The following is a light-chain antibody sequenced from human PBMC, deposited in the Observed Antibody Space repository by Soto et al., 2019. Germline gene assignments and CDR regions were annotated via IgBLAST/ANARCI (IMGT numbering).Light chain of an antibody. V-gene: IGLV2-14*01. J-gene: IGLJ1*01. CDR1: SSDVGGFNY. CDR2: EVS. CDR3: SSYSISTAYL. Sequence: QSVLTQPASVSGPPGQSITISCTGTSSDVGGFNYVSWYQQHPGKAPKLMVFEVSNRPSGVSYRFSGSKSGNTASLTISGLQAEDEADYFCSSYSISTAYLFGTGTKVTVL.